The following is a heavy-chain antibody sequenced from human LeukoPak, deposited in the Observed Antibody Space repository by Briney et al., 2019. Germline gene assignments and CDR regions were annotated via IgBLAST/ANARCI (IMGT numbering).Heavy chain of an antibody. J-gene: IGHJ5*02. D-gene: IGHD2-8*02. CDR1: GGPISSSSYY. Sequence: PSETLSLTCTVSGGPISSSSYYWGWIRQPPGKGLEWMGSIYYSGSTYYNPSLKSRVTISVDTSKNQFSLKLSSVTAADTAVYYCARHRVYWWFDPWGQGTLVTVSS. CDR2: IYYSGST. CDR3: ARHRVYWWFDP. V-gene: IGHV4-39*01.